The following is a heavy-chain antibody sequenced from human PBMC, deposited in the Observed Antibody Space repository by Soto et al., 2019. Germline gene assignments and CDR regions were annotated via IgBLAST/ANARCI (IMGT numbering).Heavy chain of an antibody. D-gene: IGHD1-1*01. CDR2: IYYSGTD. J-gene: IGHJ3*02. CDR1: GDSINSATLY. Sequence: HLQLRESGPGQVKPSESLSLTCTVSGDSINSATLYWGWIRQSPGKELKWIGSIYYSGTDYYNPSLESPAAISLDTSKNQFTLRLNSVTATDTAVYYCVANRNAGPFTIWGPGTTVSVSS. CDR3: VANRNAGPFTI. V-gene: IGHV4-39*01.